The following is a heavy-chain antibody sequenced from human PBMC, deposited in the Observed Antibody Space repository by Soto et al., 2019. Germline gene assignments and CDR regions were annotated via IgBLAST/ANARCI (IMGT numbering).Heavy chain of an antibody. J-gene: IGHJ4*02. V-gene: IGHV4-31*03. CDR2: IYYSGST. D-gene: IGHD3-3*01. CDR3: ARGDDFWSGYYTTFDY. Sequence: QVQLQESGPGLVKPSQTLSLTCTVSGGSISSGGYYWSWIRQHPGKGLEWIGYIYYSGSTYYNPSLKSRVTISVDTSKNQCSLKLSSVTAADTAVYYCARGDDFWSGYYTTFDYWGQGTLVTVSS. CDR1: GGSISSGGYY.